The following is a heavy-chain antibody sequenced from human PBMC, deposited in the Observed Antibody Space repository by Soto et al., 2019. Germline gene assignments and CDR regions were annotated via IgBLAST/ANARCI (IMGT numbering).Heavy chain of an antibody. CDR3: ARGKLSYYDRDGSALFEY. Sequence: QVQLQESGPGLVKPSQTLSLTCSVSGGSINSGDYYWTWIRQPPGKALEWIGYISYSGRTYYKPSLKRRDIMSVDTSKNPFALHMSSVTATETAVYHCARGKLSYYDRDGSALFEYWGQGALGTVS. CDR1: GGSINSGDYY. V-gene: IGHV4-30-4*01. CDR2: ISYSGRT. D-gene: IGHD3-22*01. J-gene: IGHJ4*02.